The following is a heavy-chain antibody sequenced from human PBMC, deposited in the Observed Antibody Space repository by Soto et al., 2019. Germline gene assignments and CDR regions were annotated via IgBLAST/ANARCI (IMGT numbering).Heavy chain of an antibody. Sequence: QITLRESGPALVRPTQTLTLTCTFSGFSLDTPGVSLAWIRQPPGKALEWFGMIYWNDDKRYRASLNHRLTITKDTSKNQVVLTMTNMGPVDTATYYCAHRRGFGAVYGFDMWGQGTLVTVSS. CDR1: GFSLDTPGVS. CDR3: AHRRGFGAVYGFDM. V-gene: IGHV2-5*01. D-gene: IGHD3-3*01. J-gene: IGHJ3*02. CDR2: IYWNDDK.